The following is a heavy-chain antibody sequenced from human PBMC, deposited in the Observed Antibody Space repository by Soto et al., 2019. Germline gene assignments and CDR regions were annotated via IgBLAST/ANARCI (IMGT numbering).Heavy chain of an antibody. D-gene: IGHD4-17*01. CDR2: IDYSGST. Sequence: QMQLQESGPGLVKPSQTLSLTCTVSGGSISSGGYYWSWIRQHPGKGLEWIGYIDYSGSTYYNPSLKSRVTISIDTSKNQFSLKLNSVTAADTAVYYCARSTSITTAITLGFENWGQGTLVTVSS. CDR1: GGSISSGGYY. CDR3: ARSTSITTAITLGFEN. V-gene: IGHV4-31*03. J-gene: IGHJ4*02.